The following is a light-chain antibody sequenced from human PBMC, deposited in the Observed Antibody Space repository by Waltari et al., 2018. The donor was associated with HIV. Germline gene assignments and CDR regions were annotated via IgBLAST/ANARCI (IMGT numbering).Light chain of an antibody. CDR2: EVS. Sequence: QSALTQPASVSGSPGQSITISCTGSSSDVGTYKHVSWYQQHPGKAPRRIIYEVSTRPSVFSTRDAASKSGKTASLTVSGLRAEDEAEYYCSSYAGSSTFVIFGGGTKLTVL. CDR3: SSYAGSSTFVI. J-gene: IGLJ2*01. V-gene: IGLV2-23*02. CDR1: SSDVGTYKH.